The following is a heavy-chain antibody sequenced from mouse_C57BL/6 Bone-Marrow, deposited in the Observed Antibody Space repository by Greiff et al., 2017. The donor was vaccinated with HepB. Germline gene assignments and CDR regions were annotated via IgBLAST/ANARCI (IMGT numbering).Heavy chain of an antibody. V-gene: IGHV7-3*01. CDR1: GFTFTDYY. J-gene: IGHJ2*01. D-gene: IGHD1-1*01. CDR2: IRNKANGYTT. Sequence: EVQLQESGGGLVQPGGSLSLSCAASGFTFTDYYMSWVRQPPGKALEWLGFIRNKANGYTTEYSASVKGRFTISRDNSQSILYLQMNALRAEDSATYYCARWGSSYSYYFDYWGQGTTLTVSS. CDR3: ARWGSSYSYYFDY.